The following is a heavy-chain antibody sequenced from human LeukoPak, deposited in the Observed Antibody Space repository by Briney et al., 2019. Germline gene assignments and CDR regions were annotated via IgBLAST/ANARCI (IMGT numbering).Heavy chain of an antibody. Sequence: SVKVSCKASGGTFSSYAISWVRQAPGQGLEWMGGIIPIFGTANYAQKFQGRVTITADKSTSTAYMELSSLRSEDTAVYYCARDRTMIHGADAFDIWGQGTMVTVSS. V-gene: IGHV1-69*06. CDR2: IIPIFGTA. D-gene: IGHD3-22*01. CDR3: ARDRTMIHGADAFDI. J-gene: IGHJ3*02. CDR1: GGTFSSYA.